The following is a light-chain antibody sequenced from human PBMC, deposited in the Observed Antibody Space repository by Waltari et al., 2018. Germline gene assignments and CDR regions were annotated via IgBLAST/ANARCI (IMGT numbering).Light chain of an antibody. J-gene: IGLJ1*01. V-gene: IGLV3-25*03. CDR1: GLPKQY. CDR3: QSTDSSGTYLYV. CDR2: KDR. Sequence: SYELTQPPSVSVSPGQTARITCSGDGLPKQYGYWYQQRAGQALVLVIKKDRARPSGFPELFSGSSSGTTVTLTISGVQAEDEADYYCQSTDSSGTYLYVFGSGTKLTVL.